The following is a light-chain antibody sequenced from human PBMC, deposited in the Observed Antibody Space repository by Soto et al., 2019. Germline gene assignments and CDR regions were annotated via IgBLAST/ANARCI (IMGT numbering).Light chain of an antibody. J-gene: IGKJ4*01. CDR3: QQYDNWPLT. Sequence: IVMTQSPVTLSVSPGEIATLSCRASQSVSSNLAWYQQRPGQAPRLLMYAASTPATGIPARFSGSGSGTEFSLTISGLQSEDFVVYFCQQYDNWPLTFGGGTRWIS. CDR2: AAS. CDR1: QSVSSN. V-gene: IGKV3-15*01.